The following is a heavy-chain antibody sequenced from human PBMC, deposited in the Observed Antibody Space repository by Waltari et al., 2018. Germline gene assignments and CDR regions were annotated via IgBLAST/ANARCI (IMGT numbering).Heavy chain of an antibody. Sequence: QVQLQESGPGLVKPSETLSLTCTVSGGSISSYYWSWIRQPPGKGLEWIGYIYYSGSTNSHPSLKSRVTISVDTSKNPFSLKLISVTAADTAVYYCARGSITMVRAPLDYWGQGTLVTVSS. J-gene: IGHJ4*02. V-gene: IGHV4-59*01. CDR3: ARGSITMVRAPLDY. CDR2: IYYSGST. D-gene: IGHD3-10*01. CDR1: GGSISSYY.